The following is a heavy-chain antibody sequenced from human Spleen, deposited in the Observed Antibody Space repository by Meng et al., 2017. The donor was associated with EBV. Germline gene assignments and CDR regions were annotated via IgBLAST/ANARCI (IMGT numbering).Heavy chain of an antibody. CDR3: ARILVDVVVPAAIYFDY. Sequence: QVPGPGVGNPPPTLVLTCTASGGPIRRGGYYWSWIRQPPGKGLEWIGYIYYSGSTFYNPSLKSRVTISVDTSKKQFSLRLSSVTAADTAVYYCARILVDVVVPAAIYFDYWGQGTLVTVSS. CDR2: IYYSGST. D-gene: IGHD2-2*01. CDR1: GGPIRRGGYY. V-gene: IGHV4-30-4*01. J-gene: IGHJ4*02.